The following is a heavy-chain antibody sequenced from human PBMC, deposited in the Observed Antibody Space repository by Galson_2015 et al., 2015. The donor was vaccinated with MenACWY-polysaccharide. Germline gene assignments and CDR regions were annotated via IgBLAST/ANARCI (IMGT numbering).Heavy chain of an antibody. V-gene: IGHV4-61*02. J-gene: IGHJ6*02. CDR3: ARRRRGYSYGYRVSGMDV. CDR1: GGSISSGTYY. D-gene: IGHD5-18*01. Sequence: TLSLTCTVSGGSISSGTYYWSWIRQPAGKGLEWIGRIYTSGSTNYNPSLKSRVTISIDTSKNQFSLNLNSVTAADTAVYYCARRRRGYSYGYRVSGMDVWGQGTTVTVSS. CDR2: IYTSGST.